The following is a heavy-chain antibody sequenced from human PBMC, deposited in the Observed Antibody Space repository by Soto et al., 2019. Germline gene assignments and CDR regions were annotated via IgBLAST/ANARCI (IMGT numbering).Heavy chain of an antibody. CDR1: GYTFTSYA. CDR3: ARDTLDVVAAIVVVGSATTILSREIDY. V-gene: IGHV1-3*01. CDR2: INAGNGNT. D-gene: IGHD2-15*01. J-gene: IGHJ4*02. Sequence: GASVKVSCKASGYTFTSYAMHWVRQAPGQRLEWMGWINAGNGNTKYSRKFQGRVTITRDTSASTAYMELSSLTSEDTAVYYCARDTLDVVAAIVVVGSATTILSREIDYWGQGNLVTVSP.